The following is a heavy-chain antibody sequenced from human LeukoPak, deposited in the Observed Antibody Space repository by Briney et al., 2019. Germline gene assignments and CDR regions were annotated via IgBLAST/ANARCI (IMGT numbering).Heavy chain of an antibody. Sequence: PSETLSLTCTVSGGSISSYYWSWIRQPPGKGLEWIGYIYYSGSTNYNPSLKSRVTISVDTSKNQFSLKLSSVTAADTAVYYCAREVRDPSYYYCMDVWGKGTTVTVSS. D-gene: IGHD3-22*01. V-gene: IGHV4-59*01. CDR2: IYYSGST. CDR3: AREVRDPSYYYCMDV. J-gene: IGHJ6*03. CDR1: GGSISSYY.